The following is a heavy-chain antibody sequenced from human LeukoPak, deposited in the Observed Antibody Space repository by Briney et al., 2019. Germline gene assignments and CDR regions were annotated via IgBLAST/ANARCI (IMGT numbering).Heavy chain of an antibody. Sequence: GESLKISCKGSGYSFTSYWIGWVRQMPGKGLEWMGIIYPGDSDTRYSPSFQGQVTISADKSISTAYMELSSLRSEDTAAYYCAREEMATIHLYYYYGMDVWGQGTTVTVSS. CDR3: AREEMATIHLYYYYGMDV. J-gene: IGHJ6*02. CDR2: IYPGDSDT. D-gene: IGHD5-24*01. CDR1: GYSFTSYW. V-gene: IGHV5-51*01.